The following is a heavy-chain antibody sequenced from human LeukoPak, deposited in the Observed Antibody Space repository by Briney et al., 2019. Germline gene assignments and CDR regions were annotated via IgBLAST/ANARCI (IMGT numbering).Heavy chain of an antibody. CDR2: ISGSGAST. CDR3: AKAHGYSSSWYPY. J-gene: IGHJ4*02. V-gene: IGHV3-23*01. D-gene: IGHD6-13*01. Sequence: GGSLRLSCAASGFTLNTYAMSWVRQSPGKGLEWVSAISGSGASTYYADSVKGRFTISRDNSENTLYLQINSLKAEDTAVYYCAKAHGYSSSWYPYWGQGTLVTVSS. CDR1: GFTLNTYA.